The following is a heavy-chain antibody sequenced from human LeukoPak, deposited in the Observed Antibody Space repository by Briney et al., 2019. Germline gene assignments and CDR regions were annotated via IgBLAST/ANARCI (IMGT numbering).Heavy chain of an antibody. V-gene: IGHV4-59*08. CDR3: ARLTRSGYDLYYFDY. Sequence: PSETLSLTCTVSGGSISGYYWGWLRQPPGKGLEWIGYIYYSGSTNYNPSLKSRVTISVDTSKNQFSLKLSSVTAADTAVYYCARLTRSGYDLYYFDYWGQGTLVTVSS. CDR2: IYYSGST. D-gene: IGHD5-12*01. CDR1: GGSISGYY. J-gene: IGHJ4*02.